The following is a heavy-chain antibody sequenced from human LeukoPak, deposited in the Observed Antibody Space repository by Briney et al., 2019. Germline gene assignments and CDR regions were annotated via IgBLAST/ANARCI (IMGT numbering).Heavy chain of an antibody. D-gene: IGHD3-10*01. J-gene: IGHJ4*02. V-gene: IGHV1-18*01. CDR2: ISAYNGNT. CDR3: ARGGSYYYGSGSYYKWGDY. CDR1: GYTFTSYG. Sequence: ASVKVSCKASGYTFTSYGISWVRQAPGQGLEWMGWISAYNGNTNYAQKLQGRVTMTTDTSTSTAYMELRSLRSDDTAVYYCARGGSYYYGSGSYYKWGDYWGQGTLVTVSS.